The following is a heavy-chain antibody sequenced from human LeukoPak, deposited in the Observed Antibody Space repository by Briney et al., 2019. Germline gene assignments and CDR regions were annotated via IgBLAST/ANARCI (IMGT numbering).Heavy chain of an antibody. CDR2: IYHSGTT. D-gene: IGHD3-10*01. Sequence: SETLSLTCAVSGGSINKDNWWNWVRQPPGKGLEWVGEIYHSGTTNYNPSLKSRVTISVDNSKKEFSLKLTSVTAADTAVYYCARGGYYGSGNYFDYWGQGTLVTVSS. J-gene: IGHJ4*02. CDR3: ARGGYYGSGNYFDY. V-gene: IGHV4-4*02. CDR1: GGSINKDNW.